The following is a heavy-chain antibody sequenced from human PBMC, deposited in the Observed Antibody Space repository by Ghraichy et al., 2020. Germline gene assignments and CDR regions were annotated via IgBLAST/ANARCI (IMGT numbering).Heavy chain of an antibody. Sequence: GESLNISCAASGFTFSTYIMNWVRQAPGKGLEWVSSITSSSTYIYYSDSLKGRFTITRDTAKNSQYLQMNSLRAEDTAVYYCARDYDNTGYFFYGMDVWGQGTTVTVSS. CDR2: ITSSSTYI. CDR1: GFTFSTYI. J-gene: IGHJ6*02. D-gene: IGHD3-22*01. CDR3: ARDYDNTGYFFYGMDV. V-gene: IGHV3-21*01.